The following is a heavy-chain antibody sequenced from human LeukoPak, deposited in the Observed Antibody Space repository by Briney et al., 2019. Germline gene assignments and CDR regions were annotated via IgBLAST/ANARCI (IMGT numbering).Heavy chain of an antibody. CDR1: GDSISSSNSY. D-gene: IGHD3-9*01. J-gene: IGHJ3*02. CDR2: IYKSA. Sequence: SETLSLTCTVSGDSISSSNSYWGWVRQPPGKGLEWIGSIYKSAYYNRSLQSRASISIDTSKNQFSLNLNSVTAADTAVYYCARTTLLSFDWSPDAFDIWGQGTMVTVSS. V-gene: IGHV4-39*07. CDR3: ARTTLLSFDWSPDAFDI.